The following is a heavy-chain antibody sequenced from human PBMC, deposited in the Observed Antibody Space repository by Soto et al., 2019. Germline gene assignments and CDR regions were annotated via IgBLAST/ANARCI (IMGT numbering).Heavy chain of an antibody. CDR3: AKDSRTTPYYYMDV. CDR2: ISWNSGSI. J-gene: IGHJ6*03. CDR1: GFTFDDYA. D-gene: IGHD4-17*01. V-gene: IGHV3-9*01. Sequence: GGSLRLSCAASGFTFDDYAMHWVRQAPGKGLEWVSGISWNSGSIGYADSVKGRFTISRDNAKNSLYLQMNSLRAEDTALYYCAKDSRTTPYYYMDVWGKGTTVTVS.